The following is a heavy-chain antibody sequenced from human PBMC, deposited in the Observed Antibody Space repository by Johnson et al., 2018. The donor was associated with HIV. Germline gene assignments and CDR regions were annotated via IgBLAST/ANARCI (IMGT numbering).Heavy chain of an antibody. D-gene: IGHD6-13*01. CDR3: ARETRGSSWFDAFHV. CDR1: GFTFSSYA. J-gene: IGHJ3*01. CDR2: ISGSGGST. V-gene: IGHV3-23*04. Sequence: VQLVESGGGVVQPGRSLRLSCAASGFTFSSYAMHWVRQAPGKGLEWVSGISGSGGSTYYADSVKGRFTISRDNAKNSLYLQMNSLRAEDTAVYYCARETRGSSWFDAFHVWGQGTMVTVSS.